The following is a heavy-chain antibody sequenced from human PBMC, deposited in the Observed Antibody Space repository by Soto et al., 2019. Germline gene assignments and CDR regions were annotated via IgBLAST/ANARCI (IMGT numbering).Heavy chain of an antibody. V-gene: IGHV4-59*02. J-gene: IGHJ6*02. CDR3: ARAAYGSGSYYAPYYYYAMDV. CDR2: ILYTGNT. D-gene: IGHD3-10*01. CDR1: GASVSSYY. Sequence: SDTLSLTCTVSGASVSSYYWSWIRQPPGKGLEWLGYILYTGNTNYNPSLKSRVTMSVDTSKNQVSLKLSAVTAADTAVYFCARAAYGSGSYYAPYYYYAMDVWGQGTTVTVS.